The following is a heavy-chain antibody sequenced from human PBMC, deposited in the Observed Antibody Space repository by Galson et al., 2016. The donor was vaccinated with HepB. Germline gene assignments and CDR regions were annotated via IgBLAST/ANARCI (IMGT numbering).Heavy chain of an antibody. CDR1: GYRLTDYW. CDR3: ARALKYGSRNYYDYYVMDV. CDR2: IDPDDSYT. D-gene: IGHD4-17*01. J-gene: IGHJ6*02. V-gene: IGHV5-10-1*01. Sequence: QSGAEVKEPGESLRISCQGSGYRLTDYWITWVRQVPGKGLQWMGKIDPDDSYTNYSPSFQAHVTISVDKSINTAYLQWSTLKASDTAIYYCARALKYGSRNYYDYYVMDVWGPGTTVIVSS.